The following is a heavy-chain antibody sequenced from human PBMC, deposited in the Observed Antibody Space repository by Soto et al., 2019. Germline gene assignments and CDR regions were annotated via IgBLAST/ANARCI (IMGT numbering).Heavy chain of an antibody. J-gene: IGHJ6*02. CDR3: AKDHLPVGDYYYGVDV. CDR1: GFTFNTYA. D-gene: IGHD1-26*01. CDR2: ISASGGRT. V-gene: IGHV3-23*01. Sequence: XGSLSLSCSASGFTFNTYAMSWVRQAPGRRLEWVSTISASGGRTYYADSVKGRFTVSRDNSQNTLRLDMDSLRAEDTALYYCAKDHLPVGDYYYGVDVWGQGATVTVSS.